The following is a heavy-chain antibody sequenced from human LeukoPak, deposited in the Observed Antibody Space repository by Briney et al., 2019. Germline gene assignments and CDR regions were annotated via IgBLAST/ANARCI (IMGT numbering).Heavy chain of an antibody. V-gene: IGHV3-9*01. CDR3: AKDIGQVDAFDI. J-gene: IGHJ3*02. CDR2: SSWNSGSI. Sequence: GGSLRLSCAASGFTFDDYATEWARQAPGNGLEWVSGSSWNSGSIGYADSVKGRFTISRDSAKNSLYLQMNSLGAEDTALYYCAKDIGQVDAFDIWGQGTMVTVSS. CDR1: GFTFDDYA.